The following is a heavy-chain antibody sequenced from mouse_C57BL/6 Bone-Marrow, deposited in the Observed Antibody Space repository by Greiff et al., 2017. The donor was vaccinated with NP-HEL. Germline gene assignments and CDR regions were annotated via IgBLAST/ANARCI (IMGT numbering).Heavy chain of an antibody. CDR2: IHPNSGST. Sequence: QVQLQQPGAELVKPGASVKLSCKASGYTFTSYWMHWVKQRPGQGLEWIGMIHPNSGSTNYNEKFKSKATLTVDKSSSTAYMQLSSLTSEDSAVYYCARLGGRGGAMGYGGQGTSVTVSS. D-gene: IGHD3-3*01. J-gene: IGHJ4*01. CDR1: GYTFTSYW. CDR3: ARLGGRGGAMGY. V-gene: IGHV1-64*01.